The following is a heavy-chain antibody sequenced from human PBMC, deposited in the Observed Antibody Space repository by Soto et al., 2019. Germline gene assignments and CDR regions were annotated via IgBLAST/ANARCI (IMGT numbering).Heavy chain of an antibody. CDR3: AITAGYCSGGSCYFWFDP. J-gene: IGHJ5*02. Sequence: ASVKVSCTASGYTFTSYAMHWVRQAPGQRLEWMGWINAGNGNTKYSQKFQGRVTITRDTSASTAYMELSSLRSEDTAVYYCAITAGYCSGGSCYFWFDPWGQGTLVTVSS. CDR1: GYTFTSYA. D-gene: IGHD2-15*01. CDR2: INAGNGNT. V-gene: IGHV1-3*01.